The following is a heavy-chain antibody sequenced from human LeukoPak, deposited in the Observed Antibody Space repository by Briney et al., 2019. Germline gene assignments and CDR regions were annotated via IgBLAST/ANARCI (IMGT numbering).Heavy chain of an antibody. CDR3: TRVGIAVAATGYYYMDV. V-gene: IGHV3-49*04. Sequence: PGRSLRLSCTASGFTFGDYAMGWVRQAPGKGLEWVGFIRSKACGGTTEYAASVKGRFTISRDDSKSIAYLQMNSLKTEDTAVYYCTRVGIAVAATGYYYMDVWGKGTTVTVSS. J-gene: IGHJ6*03. CDR1: GFTFGDYA. CDR2: IRSKACGGTT. D-gene: IGHD6-19*01.